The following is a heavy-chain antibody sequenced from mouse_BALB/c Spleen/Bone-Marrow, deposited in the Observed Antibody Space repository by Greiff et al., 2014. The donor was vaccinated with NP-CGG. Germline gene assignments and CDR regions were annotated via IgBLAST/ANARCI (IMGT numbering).Heavy chain of an antibody. V-gene: IGHV14-3*02. Sequence: VQLQQSGAELVKPGASVKLSCTASGFNIKDTYMHWVKQRPEQGLEWIGRIYPANGDTKYDPKFQGKATITADTSSNTAYLQLISLTSDDTAVYSCARYGSGLFAYWGQGTPVTVS. D-gene: IGHD2-1*01. J-gene: IGHJ3*01. CDR1: GFNIKDTY. CDR2: IYPANGDT. CDR3: ARYGSGLFAY.